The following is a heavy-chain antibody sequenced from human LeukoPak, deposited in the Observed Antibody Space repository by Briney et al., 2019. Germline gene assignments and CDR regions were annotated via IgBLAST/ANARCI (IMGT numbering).Heavy chain of an antibody. CDR2: ISSSGTKI. D-gene: IGHD3-16*01. J-gene: IGHJ3*02. CDR3: ARERSLGLRGVFDI. Sequence: GGSLRLSCTASGFTFGDYAMSWVRQAPGKGLEWLSSISSSGTKIYYADSVKGRFTISRDNARNSVYLQMNSLRAEDTGVYYCARERSLGLRGVFDIWGQATMVTVSS. V-gene: IGHV3-21*01. CDR1: GFTFGDYA.